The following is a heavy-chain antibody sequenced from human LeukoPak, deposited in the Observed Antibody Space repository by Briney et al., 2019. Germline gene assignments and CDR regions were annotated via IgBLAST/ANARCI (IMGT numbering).Heavy chain of an antibody. Sequence: PSETLSLTCSVSGGSISNYDWSWIRQPPGKGLEWIGYIYYSGSTNYNPSLKSRVTISVDTSKNQFSLKLSSVTAADTAVYYCARDTPRYDFWSGYYIWGQGTLVTVSS. CDR3: ARDTPRYDFWSGYYI. J-gene: IGHJ4*02. CDR1: GGSISNYD. CDR2: IYYSGST. D-gene: IGHD3-3*01. V-gene: IGHV4-59*12.